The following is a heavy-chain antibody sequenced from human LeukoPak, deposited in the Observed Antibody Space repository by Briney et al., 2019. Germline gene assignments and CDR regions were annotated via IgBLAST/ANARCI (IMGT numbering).Heavy chain of an antibody. CDR2: IYSGGNT. Sequence: PGGSLRLSCAASGFTVSSNYMGWVRQAPGKGLEYVSVIYSGGNTYYAGSVKGRSTISRDNSKNTLYLQMNSLRAEDTAVYYCARQRYHDSWGQGTLVTVSS. CDR1: GFTVSSNY. J-gene: IGHJ4*02. CDR3: ARQRYHDS. V-gene: IGHV3-66*02. D-gene: IGHD2-2*01.